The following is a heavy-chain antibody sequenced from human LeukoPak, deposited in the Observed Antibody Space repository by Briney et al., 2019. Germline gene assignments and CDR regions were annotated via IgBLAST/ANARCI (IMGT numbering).Heavy chain of an antibody. CDR2: IIPIFGIA. V-gene: IGHV1-69*04. D-gene: IGHD1-26*01. Sequence: ASVKVSCKASGGTFSSYAISWVRQAPGQGLEWMGRIIPIFGIANYAQKFQGRVTITADKSTSTAYMELSSLRSEDTAVCYCAREGGGSYLYYFDYWGQGTLVTVSS. CDR3: AREGGGSYLYYFDY. J-gene: IGHJ4*02. CDR1: GGTFSSYA.